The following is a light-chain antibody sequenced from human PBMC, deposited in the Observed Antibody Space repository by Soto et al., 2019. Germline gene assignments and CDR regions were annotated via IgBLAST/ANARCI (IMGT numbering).Light chain of an antibody. Sequence: QSVLTQPPSASGSPGRSVTISCTGTSSDVGGDDYVSWFQQHPGTAPKLIIYEVTTRPSGVPDRFSASKSGNTASLTVSGHQAEDEADYDCSSCVAGNNDWVFGGGTKLTVL. CDR3: SSCVAGNNDWV. V-gene: IGLV2-8*01. CDR2: EVT. CDR1: SSDVGGDDY. J-gene: IGLJ3*02.